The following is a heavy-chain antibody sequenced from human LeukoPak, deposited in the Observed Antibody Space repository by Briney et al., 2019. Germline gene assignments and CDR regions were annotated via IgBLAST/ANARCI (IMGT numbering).Heavy chain of an antibody. V-gene: IGHV4-4*07. CDR1: GGSISSYY. J-gene: IGHJ6*02. Sequence: SETLSLTCTVSGGSISSYYWSWIRQPAGKGLEWIGRIYTSGSTNYNPSLKSRVTMSVDTSKNQFSLKLSSVTAADTAVCYCARDRATVTTKNYYYGMDVWGQGTTVTVSS. CDR3: ARDRATVTTKNYYYGMDV. D-gene: IGHD4-17*01. CDR2: IYTSGST.